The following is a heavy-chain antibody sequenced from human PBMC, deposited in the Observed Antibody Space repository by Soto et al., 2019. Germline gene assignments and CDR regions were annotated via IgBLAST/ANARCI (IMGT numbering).Heavy chain of an antibody. CDR1: GYTFTSKN. Sequence: QVRLLQSGAEVRKPGASVRISCKASGYTFTSKNIHWVRQAPGPGFEWVGTINPNGGGTDYSHKFRGRVTMTRDNSASTVYLELTSLTSEDTAVYYCARNSGSAGGLDVWGQGTTVIVTS. CDR2: INPNGGGT. D-gene: IGHD1-26*01. CDR3: ARNSGSAGGLDV. V-gene: IGHV1-46*01. J-gene: IGHJ6*02.